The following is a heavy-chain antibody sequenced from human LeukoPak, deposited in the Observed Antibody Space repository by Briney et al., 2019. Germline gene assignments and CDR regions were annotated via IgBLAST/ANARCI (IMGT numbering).Heavy chain of an antibody. J-gene: IGHJ4*02. CDR1: GGSFSGYY. D-gene: IGHD2-2*01. CDR3: ASGSTSHQFDY. CDR2: INHSGST. Sequence: PSETLSLTCAVYGGSFSGYYWSWIRQPPGKGLEWIGEINHSGSTNYNPSLKSRVTISVDTSKNQFSLKLSSVTAADTAVYYCASGSTSHQFDYWGQGTLVTVSS. V-gene: IGHV4-34*01.